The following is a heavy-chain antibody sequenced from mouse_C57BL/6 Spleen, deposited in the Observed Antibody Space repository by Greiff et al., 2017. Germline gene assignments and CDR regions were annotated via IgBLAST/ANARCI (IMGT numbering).Heavy chain of an antibody. CDR2: IYPGSGST. CDR1: GYTFTSYW. D-gene: IGHD2-5*01. Sequence: QVQLKQPGAELVKPGASVKMSCKASGYTFTSYWITWVKQRPGQGLEWIGDIYPGSGSTNYNEKFKSKATLTVDTSSSTAYMQLSSLTSEDSAVYYCAREGYSNYEFAYWGQGTLVTVSA. J-gene: IGHJ3*01. CDR3: AREGYSNYEFAY. V-gene: IGHV1-55*01.